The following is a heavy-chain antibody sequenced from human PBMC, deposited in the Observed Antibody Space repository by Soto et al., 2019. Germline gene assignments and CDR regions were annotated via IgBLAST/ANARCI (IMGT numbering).Heavy chain of an antibody. CDR1: GYTFTSYS. J-gene: IGHJ6*02. Sequence: ASVKVSCKASGYTFTSYSMHWVRQAPGQGLEWMGIVNPSSGRSSYAQNFQGRVTMTSDTSTSIVYMEMSSLKSEDTAVYYCARDHNFGFILYAMDVGGQGTTVTAP. CDR2: VNPSSGRS. V-gene: IGHV1-46*03. D-gene: IGHD2-15*01. CDR3: ARDHNFGFILYAMDV.